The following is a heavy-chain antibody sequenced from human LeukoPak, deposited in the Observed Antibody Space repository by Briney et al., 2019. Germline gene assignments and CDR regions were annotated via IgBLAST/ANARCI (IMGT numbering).Heavy chain of an antibody. CDR1: GFTFSSYS. D-gene: IGHD3-22*01. CDR3: ARTGENYYDSSGYFNWFDP. CDR2: ISSSSSTI. V-gene: IGHV3-48*01. J-gene: IGHJ5*02. Sequence: RGSLRVSCAASGFTFSSYSMNWVRQAPGKGLEWVSYISSSSSTIYYADSVKGRFTISRDNAKNSLYLQMNSLRAEDTAVYYCARTGENYYDSSGYFNWFDPWGQGTLVTVSS.